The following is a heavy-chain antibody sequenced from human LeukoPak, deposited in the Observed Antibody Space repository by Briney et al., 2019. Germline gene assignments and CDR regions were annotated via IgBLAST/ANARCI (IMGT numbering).Heavy chain of an antibody. J-gene: IGHJ3*02. CDR1: GYTFTSYY. V-gene: IGHV1-46*01. CDR2: INPSGGST. Sequence: ASVKVSCKASGYTFTSYYMHWVRQAPGQGLEWMGIINPSGGSTSYAQKFQGRVTMTRDTSTSTVYMELSSLRSEDTAVYYCARVGSYCSSTSCYDFDIWGQGTMVTVSS. CDR3: ARVGSYCSSTSCYDFDI. D-gene: IGHD2-2*01.